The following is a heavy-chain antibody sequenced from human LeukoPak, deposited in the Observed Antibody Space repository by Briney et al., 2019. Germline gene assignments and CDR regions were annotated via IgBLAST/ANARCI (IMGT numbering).Heavy chain of an antibody. V-gene: IGHV1-2*02. D-gene: IGHD3-22*01. CDR3: ARDFVVRDYYDSSGYYVGPDY. Sequence: ASVKLSCKVSGYTLTELSMHWVRQPPGQGLELMGLINPDSGGTNYAQKVQGRVTMTRDTSISTAYMKLRRLRSDDTAVYYCARDFVVRDYYDSSGYYVGPDYWGQGTLVTVSS. CDR2: INPDSGGT. CDR1: GYTLTELS. J-gene: IGHJ4*02.